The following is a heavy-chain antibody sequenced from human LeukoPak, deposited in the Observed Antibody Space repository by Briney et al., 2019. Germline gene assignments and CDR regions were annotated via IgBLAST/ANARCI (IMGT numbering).Heavy chain of an antibody. Sequence: ASVKVSCKASGYTFTSYAMHWVRQAPGQRLEWMGWINAGNGNTKYSQKFQGRVTITRDTSASTAYMELSSLISEDTAVYYCARAPADWNRPFDKGGQGPLVTVSS. J-gene: IGHJ4*02. CDR2: INAGNGNT. D-gene: IGHD1-1*01. CDR1: GYTFTSYA. CDR3: ARAPADWNRPFDK. V-gene: IGHV1-3*01.